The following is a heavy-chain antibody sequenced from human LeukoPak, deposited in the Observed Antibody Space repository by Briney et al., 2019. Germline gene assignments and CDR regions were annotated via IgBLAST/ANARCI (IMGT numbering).Heavy chain of an antibody. CDR3: ARDRAESNWTNHTLFDS. D-gene: IGHD1/OR15-1a*01. Sequence: GGSLRLSCEASGFTFRDHWMHWVRQVPGKGWVWVSQIIGDESSTAYADSVKGRFTISRDNARNTLYLQMNSLRVEDTAIYYCARDRAESNWTNHTLFDSWGQGTPVTVSS. CDR1: GFTFRDHW. J-gene: IGHJ4*02. V-gene: IGHV3-74*01. CDR2: IIGDESST.